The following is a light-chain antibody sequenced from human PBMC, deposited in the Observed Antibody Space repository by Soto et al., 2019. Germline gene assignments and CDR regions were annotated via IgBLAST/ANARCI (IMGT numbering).Light chain of an antibody. CDR1: SSDVGSYNY. Sequence: QSALAQPASVSGSPGPSITISCTGTSSDVGSYNYVSWYQQHPGKAPKLMIYEVSDQPSGISSRFSGSKSGNTASLTISGLQTEDEADYYCSSYTSSSTLFGTGTKVTVL. CDR2: EVS. J-gene: IGLJ1*01. V-gene: IGLV2-14*01. CDR3: SSYTSSSTL.